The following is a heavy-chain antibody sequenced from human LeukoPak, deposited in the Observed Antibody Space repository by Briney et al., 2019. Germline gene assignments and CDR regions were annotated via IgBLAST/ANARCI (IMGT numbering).Heavy chain of an antibody. D-gene: IGHD1-26*01. CDR2: ITGSGGTT. Sequence: GGSLRLSCAASGFTFSLYAMSWVRQAPGKGLGWVSGITGSGGTTYYADSVKGRFTPSRDTSKNTLYLQMNSLGAEDTAVYYCAKHNSGNFIYFDSWGQGALVTVSS. V-gene: IGHV3-23*01. CDR1: GFTFSLYA. CDR3: AKHNSGNFIYFDS. J-gene: IGHJ4*02.